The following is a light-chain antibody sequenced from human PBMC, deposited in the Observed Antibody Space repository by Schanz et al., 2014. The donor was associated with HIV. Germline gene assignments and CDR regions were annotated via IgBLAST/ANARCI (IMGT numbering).Light chain of an antibody. CDR2: QAS. Sequence: DIQMTQSPSTLSASVGDRVTITCRASQSISDRLAWYQHKSGRAPKLLIYQASSLATGVPSRFRGSGSGTEFTLTISSLQPDDFATYYCQQYKGYVRTFGQGTRVEIK. CDR1: QSISDR. CDR3: QQYKGYVRT. V-gene: IGKV1-5*03. J-gene: IGKJ1*01.